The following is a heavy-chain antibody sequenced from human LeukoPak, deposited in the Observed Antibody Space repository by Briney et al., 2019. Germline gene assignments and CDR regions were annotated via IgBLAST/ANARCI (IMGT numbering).Heavy chain of an antibody. D-gene: IGHD1-14*01. Sequence: GGSLRLSCAASGFTFSSYGMHWVRQAPGKGLEWVAVISYDGSNKYYADSVKGRFTISRDNAKNSLFLQMNSLRNEDTAVYYCVRDAVTAYWGQGTLVTVSS. CDR1: GFTFSSYG. CDR3: VRDAVTAY. CDR2: ISYDGSNK. J-gene: IGHJ4*02. V-gene: IGHV3-30*03.